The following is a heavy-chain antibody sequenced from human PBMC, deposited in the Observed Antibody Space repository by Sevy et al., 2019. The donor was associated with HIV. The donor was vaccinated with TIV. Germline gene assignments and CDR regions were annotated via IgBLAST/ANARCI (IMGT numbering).Heavy chain of an antibody. V-gene: IGHV3-30*04. CDR1: GFTFSSYA. CDR3: ARLGRGYYDTGFDY. Sequence: GGSLRLSCAASGFTFSSYAMHWVRQAPGKGLEWVAVISYDGSNKYYADSVKGRFTISRDNSKNTLYLQMNSLRAEDTAVYYCARLGRGYYDTGFDYWGQGTLVTVSS. CDR2: ISYDGSNK. D-gene: IGHD3-22*01. J-gene: IGHJ4*02.